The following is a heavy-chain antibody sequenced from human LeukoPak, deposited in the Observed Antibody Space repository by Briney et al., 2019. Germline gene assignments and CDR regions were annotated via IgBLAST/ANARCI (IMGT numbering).Heavy chain of an antibody. CDR3: ARTLHQVDY. Sequence: SETLSLTCAVYGGSLSGYYWSWIRQPPGKGLEWIGEINHSGSTNYNPSLKSRVTISVDTSKNQFSLKLSSVTAADTAVYYCARTLHQVDYWGQGTLVTVSS. CDR1: GGSLSGYY. CDR2: INHSGST. J-gene: IGHJ4*02. V-gene: IGHV4-34*01. D-gene: IGHD2-15*01.